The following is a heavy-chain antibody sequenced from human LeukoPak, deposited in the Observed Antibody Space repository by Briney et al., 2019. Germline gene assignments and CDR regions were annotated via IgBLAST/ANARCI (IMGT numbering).Heavy chain of an antibody. CDR1: GFTFRNYV. V-gene: IGHV3-30-3*01. J-gene: IGHJ4*02. CDR3: AREGYYGSGSPPSLYFDY. Sequence: GGSLRLSCAAPGFTFRNYVIHWVRQAPGKGLEWVAVTSSDLNVKLYADSVKGRFTISRDNSRSTLYLQTNSLRPEDTAIYYCAREGYYGSGSPPSLYFDYWGQGTLVTVSS. D-gene: IGHD3-10*01. CDR2: TSSDLNVK.